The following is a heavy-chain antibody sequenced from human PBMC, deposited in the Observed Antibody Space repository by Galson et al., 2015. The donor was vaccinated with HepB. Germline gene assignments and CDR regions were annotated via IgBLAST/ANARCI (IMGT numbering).Heavy chain of an antibody. CDR3: AREAGVSMIRGVPVIIDY. D-gene: IGHD3-10*01. CDR1: GYTFTNYI. J-gene: IGHJ4*02. CDR2: IRTSNGDT. Sequence: SVKVSCKASGYTFTNYIIIWVRQAPGQGLEWMGWIRTSNGDTGYAQKLQGRVTMTTDTSTSTAHMELRSLRSDDTAVYYCAREAGVSMIRGVPVIIDYWGQGTLVTVSS. V-gene: IGHV1-18*04.